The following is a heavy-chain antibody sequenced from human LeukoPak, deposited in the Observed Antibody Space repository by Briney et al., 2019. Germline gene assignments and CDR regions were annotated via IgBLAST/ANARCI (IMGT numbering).Heavy chain of an antibody. Sequence: GGSLRLSCAVSGFTFSSHWMSWVRQAPGKGLEWVANIKQDGSEKYYVGSVKGRFTISRDNAKNSLYLQMNSLRAEDTAVYYCARDDIRGFLWGQGTLVTVSS. CDR1: GFTFSSHW. CDR3: ARDDIRGFL. CDR2: IKQDGSEK. D-gene: IGHD3-3*01. V-gene: IGHV3-7*01. J-gene: IGHJ4*02.